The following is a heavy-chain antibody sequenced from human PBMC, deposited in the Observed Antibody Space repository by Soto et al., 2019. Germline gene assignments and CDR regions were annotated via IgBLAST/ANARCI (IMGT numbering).Heavy chain of an antibody. V-gene: IGHV4-31*03. Sequence: PSETLSLACTVSGGSISSGGYYWSWIRQHPGKGLEWIGYIYYSGSTYYNPSLKSRVTISVDTSKNQFSLKLSSVTAADTAVYYCALTPTTVAGICYFDDWAQRTLVTGSS. D-gene: IGHD6-13*01. CDR1: GGSISSGGYY. J-gene: IGHJ4*02. CDR2: IYYSGST. CDR3: ALTPTTVAGICYFDD.